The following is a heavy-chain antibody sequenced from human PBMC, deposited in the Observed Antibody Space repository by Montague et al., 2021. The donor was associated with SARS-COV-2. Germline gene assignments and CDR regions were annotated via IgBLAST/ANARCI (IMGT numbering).Heavy chain of an antibody. Sequence: TLSLTCTVSGGSISSGDYYWSWIRQHPGKGLEWIGYIYYSGSTYYNPSLKSRVTISVDTSKNQFSLKLSSVTAADTAVYYCARGGSYGSGWYWVDYYYGMDVWGQGTTLTVSS. CDR3: ARGGSYGSGWYWVDYYYGMDV. CDR2: IYYSGST. J-gene: IGHJ6*02. CDR1: GGSISSGDYY. D-gene: IGHD6-19*01. V-gene: IGHV4-31*03.